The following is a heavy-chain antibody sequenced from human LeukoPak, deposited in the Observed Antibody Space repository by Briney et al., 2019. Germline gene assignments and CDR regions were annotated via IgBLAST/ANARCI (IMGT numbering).Heavy chain of an antibody. D-gene: IGHD1/OR15-1a*01. J-gene: IGHJ4*02. CDR3: STVEHF. CDR2: IVSDGSGT. Sequence: GGSLRLSCSASGLTLSGYWMHWVRQIPGKGLVWVSRIVSDGSGTSYADSVKGRFTISRDDVKNMLYLQMNSLRVEDTGLYYCSTVEHFWGQGTLVTVSS. CDR1: GLTLSGYW. V-gene: IGHV3-74*01.